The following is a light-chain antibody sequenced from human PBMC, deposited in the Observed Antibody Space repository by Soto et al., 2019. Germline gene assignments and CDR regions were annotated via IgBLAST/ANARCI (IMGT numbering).Light chain of an antibody. CDR1: SSDVGEYKY. J-gene: IGLJ1*01. CDR2: DVN. Sequence: QSALTQPPSASGSPGQSVTISCTGTSSDVGEYKYVSWYQQHPGTAPKLVIYDVNYRPSGVSNRFSGSKSGSTASLTISGLQAEDEADYYCSAYTTSIALYVFGAGTKVTVL. CDR3: SAYTTSIALYV. V-gene: IGLV2-14*03.